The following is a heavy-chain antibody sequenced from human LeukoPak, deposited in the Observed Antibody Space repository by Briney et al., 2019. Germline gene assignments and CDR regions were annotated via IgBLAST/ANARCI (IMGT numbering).Heavy chain of an antibody. CDR3: AKEAQDCSGRGCYSSYFDF. CDR2: ISSSSSYI. J-gene: IGHJ4*02. D-gene: IGHD2-15*01. V-gene: IGHV3-21*01. Sequence: GGSLRLSCAASGFTFSSYSMNWVRQAPGKGLEWVSSISSSSSYIYYADSVKGRFTISRDNSKNTLYLQMSSLRVEDTAMYYCAKEAQDCSGRGCYSSYFDFWGQGSLVTVSS. CDR1: GFTFSSYS.